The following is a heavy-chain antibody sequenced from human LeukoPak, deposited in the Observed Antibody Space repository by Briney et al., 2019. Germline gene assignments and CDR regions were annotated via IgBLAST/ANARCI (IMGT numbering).Heavy chain of an antibody. CDR1: GFTFSSYV. J-gene: IGHJ6*02. CDR2: ISGSGGTT. CDR3: AKDSHDWNDDYYYYGMDV. D-gene: IGHD1-1*01. Sequence: GGSLRLSCAASGFTFSSYVMSWVRQAPGKGLEWVSAISGSGGTTWHADSVKGRFTISRDNSKNTLNLQMNSLRAEDTAVYYCAKDSHDWNDDYYYYGMDVWGQGTTVTVSS. V-gene: IGHV3-23*01.